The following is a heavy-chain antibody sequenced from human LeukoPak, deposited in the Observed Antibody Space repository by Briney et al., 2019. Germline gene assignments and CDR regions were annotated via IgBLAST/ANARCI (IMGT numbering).Heavy chain of an antibody. CDR2: IWYDGTKK. CDR3: AREASGDFDI. Sequence: PGGSLRLSCAASGFIFTDHVIHWVRQGPGKGLEWVALIWYDGTKKYFADSVKGRFTISSDNSKNTMSLQMNSLSTEDTAIYYCAREASGDFDIWGRGTMVTVSS. J-gene: IGHJ3*02. V-gene: IGHV3-30*02. CDR1: GFIFTDHV. D-gene: IGHD3-10*01.